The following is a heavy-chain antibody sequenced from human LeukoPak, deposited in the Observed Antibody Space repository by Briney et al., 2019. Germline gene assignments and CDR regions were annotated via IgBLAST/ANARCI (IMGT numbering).Heavy chain of an antibody. V-gene: IGHV4-34*01. D-gene: IGHD6-13*01. CDR3: AREGSSWLDY. CDR1: GGSFSGYY. Sequence: KPSETLSLTCAVYGGSFSGYYWSWIRQPPGKGLEWIGEINHSGSTNYNPSLKSRVTISVDTSKNRFSLKLSSVTAADTAVYYCAREGSSWLDYWGQGTLVTVSS. J-gene: IGHJ4*02. CDR2: INHSGST.